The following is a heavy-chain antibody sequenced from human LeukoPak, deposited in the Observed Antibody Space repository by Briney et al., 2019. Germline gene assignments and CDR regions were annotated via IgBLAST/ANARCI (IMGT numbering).Heavy chain of an antibody. CDR1: GFTFSSYA. D-gene: IGHD5-18*01. V-gene: IGHV3-23*01. Sequence: GVSLRLSCAASGFTFSSYAMRWVRQAPGKGREWVSAISGSGGSTYYADSVKGRFTISRDNSKNTLYLQMNSLRAEDTAVYYCARDCASYGYEALFDYWGQGTLVTVSS. CDR2: ISGSGGST. J-gene: IGHJ4*02. CDR3: ARDCASYGYEALFDY.